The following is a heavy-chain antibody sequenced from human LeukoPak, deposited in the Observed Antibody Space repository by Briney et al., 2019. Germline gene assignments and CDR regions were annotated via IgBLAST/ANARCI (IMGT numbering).Heavy chain of an antibody. Sequence: TGGSLRLSCAASGFTFSSYEMNWVRQAPGKGLEWVSYISSSGSTIYYADSVKGRFTISRDNAKNSLHLQMNSLRAEDTAVYYCAREPYSGYGFAVDYWGQGTLVTVSS. J-gene: IGHJ4*02. CDR1: GFTFSSYE. CDR2: ISSSGSTI. CDR3: AREPYSGYGFAVDY. D-gene: IGHD5-12*01. V-gene: IGHV3-48*03.